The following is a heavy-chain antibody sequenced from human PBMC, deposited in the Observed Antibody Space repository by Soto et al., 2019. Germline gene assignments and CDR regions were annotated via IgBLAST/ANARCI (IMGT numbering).Heavy chain of an antibody. J-gene: IGHJ4*02. CDR2: IIPIFGTA. CDR1: GGTFSRHA. CDR3: ARGGGYDSKDYYYAY. V-gene: IGHV1-69*01. Sequence: QVQLVQSGAEVRKPGSSVKVSCKASGGTFSRHAISWVRQAPGQGLEWMGGIIPIFGTANHAQKFQGRVTIIADESTSTGYREWSSLRSEDTAMYYCARGGGYDSKDYYYAYWGQGTLVIVSS. D-gene: IGHD3-22*01.